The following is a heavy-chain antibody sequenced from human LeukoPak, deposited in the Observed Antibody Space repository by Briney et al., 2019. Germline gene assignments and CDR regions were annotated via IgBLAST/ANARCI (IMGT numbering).Heavy chain of an antibody. CDR2: INPNSGGT. D-gene: IGHD3-22*01. J-gene: IGHJ4*02. V-gene: IGHV1-2*02. CDR1: GYTFTGYY. CDR3: ARSKGLYYDSSGYGDY. Sequence: ASVKVSCTASGYTFTGYYMHWVRQAPGQGPEWMGWINPNSGGTNYAQKFQGRVTMTRDTSISTAYMELSRLRSDDTAVYYCARSKGLYYDSSGYGDYWGQGTLVTVSS.